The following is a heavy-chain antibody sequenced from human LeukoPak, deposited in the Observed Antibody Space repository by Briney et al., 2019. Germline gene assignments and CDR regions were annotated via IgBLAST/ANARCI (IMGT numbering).Heavy chain of an antibody. CDR1: GGSMSSSGYY. J-gene: IGHJ4*02. Sequence: PSETLSLTCTVSGGSMSSSGYYWGWIRQPPGKGLEWIGIIYYSGTTYYNPSLKSRVTISVDTSKNHFSLKLSSVTAADTAVYYCAYYYDSSGYGRYFDYWGQGTLVTVSS. D-gene: IGHD3-22*01. V-gene: IGHV4-39*02. CDR2: IYYSGTT. CDR3: AYYYDSSGYGRYFDY.